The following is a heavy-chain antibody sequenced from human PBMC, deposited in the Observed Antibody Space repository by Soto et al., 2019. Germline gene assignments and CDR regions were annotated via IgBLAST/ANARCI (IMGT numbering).Heavy chain of an antibody. J-gene: IGHJ4*02. V-gene: IGHV4-4*02. CDR1: GDSISRSHW. Sequence: QVQLQESGPGLVRPSGALSVTCAVSGDSISRSHWWSWVRQSPGKGLEWIGEISHSGITNYNPSLKSRVTISGDKSKNQLSLKLTSVTAADTAVYYCARVRYDRRGFVHWGQGTLVSVSS. CDR2: ISHSGIT. D-gene: IGHD3-22*01. CDR3: ARVRYDRRGFVH.